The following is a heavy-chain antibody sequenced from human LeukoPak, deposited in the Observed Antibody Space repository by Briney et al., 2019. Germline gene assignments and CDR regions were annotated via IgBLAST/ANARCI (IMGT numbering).Heavy chain of an antibody. CDR3: ARSGRYYYYYMDV. V-gene: IGHV3-64*01. Sequence: PGGSLRLSCAASGFTFSRYGMHWVRQAPGKGLEYVSAITGNGDSTYYANSVKGRFTISRDNSKNTLYLQMGSLRAEDTAVYYCARSGRYYYYYMDVWGKGTTVTVSS. CDR1: GFTFSRYG. J-gene: IGHJ6*03. CDR2: ITGNGDST.